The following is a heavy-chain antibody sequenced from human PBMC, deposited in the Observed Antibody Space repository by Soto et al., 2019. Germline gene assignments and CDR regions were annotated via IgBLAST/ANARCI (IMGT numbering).Heavy chain of an antibody. J-gene: IGHJ5*02. Sequence: SETLSLTCAVSGYSISSSNWWGWIRQPPGKGLEWIGYIYYSGSTYYNPSLKSRVTISRDNSKNTLYLQMNSLRAEDTAVYYCLLEGWLHQAWGQGTLVTVSS. V-gene: IGHV4-28*01. CDR1: GYSISSSNW. D-gene: IGHD5-12*01. CDR2: IYYSGST. CDR3: LLEGWLHQA.